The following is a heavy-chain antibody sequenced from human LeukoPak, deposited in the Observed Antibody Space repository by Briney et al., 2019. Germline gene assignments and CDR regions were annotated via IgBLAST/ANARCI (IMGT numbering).Heavy chain of an antibody. J-gene: IGHJ4*02. CDR3: ARGWVRGKFDY. V-gene: IGHV3-48*01. CDR1: GFTLSSYS. D-gene: IGHD3-10*01. CDR2: ISSSSSKT. Sequence: PGGSLRLSCAASGFTLSSYSMSWVRQAPGKGLEWVSYISSSSSKTYYADSVKGRFTISRDNAKNSLYLQMNSLRAEDTALYYCARGWVRGKFDYWGQGTLVTVSS.